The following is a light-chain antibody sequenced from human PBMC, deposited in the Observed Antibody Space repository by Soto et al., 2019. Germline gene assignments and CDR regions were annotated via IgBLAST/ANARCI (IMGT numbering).Light chain of an antibody. CDR2: EVN. CDR1: SSDVGGYDR. J-gene: IGLJ3*02. V-gene: IGLV2-23*02. Sequence: QSALTQPASVSGSPGQSIAISCTGTSSDVGGYDRVSWYQQHPDKAPTLMIYEVNKRPSGVSNRFSGSKSGNTASLTISGLQAEDEADYYCCSSVGGPNWVFGGGTKLTVL. CDR3: CSSVGGPNWV.